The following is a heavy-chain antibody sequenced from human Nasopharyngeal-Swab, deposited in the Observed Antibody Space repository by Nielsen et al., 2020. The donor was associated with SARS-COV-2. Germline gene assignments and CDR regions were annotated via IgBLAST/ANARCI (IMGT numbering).Heavy chain of an antibody. Sequence: WIRQPPGKGLVWIGYMYYSGSTNYNPSLKSRVTISGDTSKNQFSLKLSSVTAADTAVYYCARRILYDGMDVWGQGTTVTVSS. CDR3: ARRILYDGMDV. J-gene: IGHJ6*02. CDR2: MYYSGST. D-gene: IGHD2-15*01. V-gene: IGHV4-59*12.